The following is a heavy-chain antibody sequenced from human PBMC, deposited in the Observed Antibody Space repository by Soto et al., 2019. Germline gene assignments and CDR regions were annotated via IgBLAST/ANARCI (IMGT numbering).Heavy chain of an antibody. CDR1: GFTFSSYA. CDR2: ISYDGSNK. D-gene: IGHD6-19*01. V-gene: IGHV3-30-3*01. Sequence: QVQLVESGGGVVQPGRSLRLSCAASGFTFSSYAMHWVRQAPGKGVEWVAVISYDGSNKYYADSVKGRFTISRDNSKNTLYLQMNSLRAEDTAVYYCAREQEEIAVDGTGAFDYWGHGTLVTVSS. CDR3: AREQEEIAVDGTGAFDY. J-gene: IGHJ4*01.